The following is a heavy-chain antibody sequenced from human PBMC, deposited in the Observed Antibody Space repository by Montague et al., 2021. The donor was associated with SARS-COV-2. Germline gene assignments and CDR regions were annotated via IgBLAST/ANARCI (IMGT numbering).Heavy chain of an antibody. D-gene: IGHD2-2*01. CDR3: AREGRGYCSSTSCQSAFDI. J-gene: IGHJ3*02. CDR2: MYYSGST. V-gene: IGHV4-59*01. CDR1: GGSISSYY. Sequence: SETLSLTCTVSGGSISSYYWSWIRQPPGKGLEWIGYMYYSGSTXXXPSXXXRVTISVDTSKNQFSLELSSMTAADTAVYYCAREGRGYCSSTSCQSAFDIWGQGTMVTVSS.